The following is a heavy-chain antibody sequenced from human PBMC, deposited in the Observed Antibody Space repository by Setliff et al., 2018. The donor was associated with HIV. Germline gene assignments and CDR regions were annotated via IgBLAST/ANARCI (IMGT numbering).Heavy chain of an antibody. CDR3: AAEGNIFDL. V-gene: IGHV1-69-2*01. Sequence: ASVMVSCKASGYRFTNHNIHWVQQAPGKGLHWMGRVDPANGKTIYAEKFQGRVSIIADTSIDTAYMELNSLRSEDTAVYYCAAEGNIFDLWGRGTMVTVSS. D-gene: IGHD1-1*01. CDR2: VDPANGKT. J-gene: IGHJ3*01. CDR1: GYRFTNHN.